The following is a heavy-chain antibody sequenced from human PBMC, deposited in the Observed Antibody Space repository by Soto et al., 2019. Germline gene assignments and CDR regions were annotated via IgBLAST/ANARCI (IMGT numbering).Heavy chain of an antibody. D-gene: IGHD3-9*01. Sequence: SGPTLVNPTQTLTLTCTFSGFSLSTSGMCVSWIRQPPGKALEWLARIDWDDDKYYSTSLKTRLTISKDTSKNQVVLTMTNMDPVDTATYYCARILFGRSGPGPSSYYYFMDGWGKGTTVTVSS. CDR2: IDWDDDK. CDR1: GFSLSTSGMC. V-gene: IGHV2-70*11. J-gene: IGHJ6*03. CDR3: ARILFGRSGPGPSSYYYFMDG.